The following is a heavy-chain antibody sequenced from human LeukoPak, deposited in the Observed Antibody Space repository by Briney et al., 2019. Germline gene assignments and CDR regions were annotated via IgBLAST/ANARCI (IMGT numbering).Heavy chain of an antibody. Sequence: PGGSLRLSCAASGFTFSIYWMSWVRQAPGKGLEWVSGISGSGGSTYYADSVKGRFTISRDNSKNTLYLQMSSLRAEDTSVYYCVAGDWGARDSFDLWGRGTMVTVSS. CDR3: VAGDWGARDSFDL. CDR1: GFTFSIYW. V-gene: IGHV3-23*01. J-gene: IGHJ3*01. CDR2: ISGSGGST. D-gene: IGHD2-21*02.